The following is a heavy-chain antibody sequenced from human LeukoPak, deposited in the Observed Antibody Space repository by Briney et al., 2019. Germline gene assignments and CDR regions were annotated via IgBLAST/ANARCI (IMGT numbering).Heavy chain of an antibody. CDR1: GGSFSGYY. J-gene: IGHJ4*02. CDR2: INHSGST. D-gene: IGHD3-22*01. V-gene: IGHV4-34*01. Sequence: SETLSLTCAVDGGSFSGYYWSWIRQPPGKGLEWIGEINHSGSTNYNPSLKSRVTISVDTSKNQFSLKLSSVTAADTAVYYCARDGSHYDSSGGSYFDYWGQGTLVTVSS. CDR3: ARDGSHYDSSGGSYFDY.